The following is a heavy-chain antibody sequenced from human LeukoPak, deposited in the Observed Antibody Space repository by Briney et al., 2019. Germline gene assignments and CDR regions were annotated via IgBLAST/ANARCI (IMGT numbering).Heavy chain of an antibody. Sequence: GGSLRLSCAASGFTFSSYAMSWVRQAPGKGLELVSAISGSGCSTYYADSVKGRFTISRDNSKNTLYLQMNSLRAEDTAVYYCARGTRPQLDCSSTSCPPRSPFDYWGQGTLVTVSS. CDR1: GFTFSSYA. D-gene: IGHD2-2*01. V-gene: IGHV3-23*01. J-gene: IGHJ4*02. CDR3: ARGTRPQLDCSSTSCPPRSPFDY. CDR2: ISGSGCST.